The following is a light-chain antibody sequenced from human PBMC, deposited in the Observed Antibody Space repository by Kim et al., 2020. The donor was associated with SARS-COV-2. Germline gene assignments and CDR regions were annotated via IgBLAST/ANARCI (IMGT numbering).Light chain of an antibody. J-gene: IGKJ1*01. CDR1: QSVGTY. CDR2: DAS. V-gene: IGKV3-11*01. Sequence: WSPGERATLSCRDSQSVGTYLAWDQHKPGQGPRLLIYDASHRATGIPARFSGSGSGTDFTLTISSLEPEDFAVYYCQQGRNWPPTFGQGTKVDIK. CDR3: QQGRNWPPT.